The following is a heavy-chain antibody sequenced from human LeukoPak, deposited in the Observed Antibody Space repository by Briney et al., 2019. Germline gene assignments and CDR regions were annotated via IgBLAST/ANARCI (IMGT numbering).Heavy chain of an antibody. CDR2: IYYSGST. D-gene: IGHD2-15*01. CDR1: GGSISSYY. J-gene: IGHJ5*02. Sequence: SETLSLTCTVSGGSISSYYWSWIRQPPGKGLEWIGYIYYSGSTNYNPSLKSRVTISVDTSKNQFSLKLSSVTAADTAVYYCARDHPATGWFDPWGQGTLVTVSS. CDR3: ARDHPATGWFDP. V-gene: IGHV4-59*01.